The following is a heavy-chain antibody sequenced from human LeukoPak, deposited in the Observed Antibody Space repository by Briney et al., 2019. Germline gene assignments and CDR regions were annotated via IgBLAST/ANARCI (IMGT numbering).Heavy chain of an antibody. Sequence: PGGTLRLSCAASRFTFSSYVMSWVRQAPGKGLEWVSAISGSGGSTYYADSVKGRFTISRDNSKNTLYLQMNSLRAEDTAVYYCALSGYDEGATTFDYWGQGTLVTVSS. CDR3: ALSGYDEGATTFDY. CDR2: ISGSGGST. CDR1: RFTFSSYV. D-gene: IGHD5-12*01. J-gene: IGHJ4*02. V-gene: IGHV3-23*01.